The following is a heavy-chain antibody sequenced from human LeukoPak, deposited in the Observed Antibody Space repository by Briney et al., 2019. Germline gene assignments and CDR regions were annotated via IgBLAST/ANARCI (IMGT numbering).Heavy chain of an antibody. V-gene: IGHV1-2*02. CDR2: INPNSGVT. J-gene: IGHJ4*02. CDR1: GYTFIDYY. CDR3: SREDY. Sequence: ASVKVSCKASGYTFIDYYLQWVRQAPGQGLEWVGWINPNSGVTNYAQKFQGRDSMTSDTSISTVYMELSRLRSDDTAVYYCSREDYWGQGTLVTVSS.